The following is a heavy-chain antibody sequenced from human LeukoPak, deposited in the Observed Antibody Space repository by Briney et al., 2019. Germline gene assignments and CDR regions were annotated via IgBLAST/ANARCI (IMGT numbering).Heavy chain of an antibody. V-gene: IGHV4-39*07. CDR3: ARVDCSGDSCGPFDI. Sequence: PLDTPSLTRTMSGGSLIRSDYSWDWVPRPPVEGLGWIGSIDYRGSTSHNPSLKSRVTISVDTSKNQFSLKLSSVTAADTAVYYCARVDCSGDSCGPFDIWGQGTMVTVSS. CDR1: GGSLIRSDYS. CDR2: IDYRGST. D-gene: IGHD2-15*01. J-gene: IGHJ3*02.